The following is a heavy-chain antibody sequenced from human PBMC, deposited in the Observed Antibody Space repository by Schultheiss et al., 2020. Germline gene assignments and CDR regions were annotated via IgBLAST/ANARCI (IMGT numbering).Heavy chain of an antibody. CDR1: GGSISSGSYY. CDR3: ARARVPASDAFDI. V-gene: IGHV4-61*02. J-gene: IGHJ3*02. CDR2: IYTSGST. D-gene: IGHD1-14*01. Sequence: SETLSLTCTVSGGSISSGSYYWSWIRQPAGKGLEWIGRIYTSGSTNYNPSLKSRVTISVDTSKNQFSLKLSSVTAADTAVYYCARARVPASDAFDIWGQGTTVTVSS.